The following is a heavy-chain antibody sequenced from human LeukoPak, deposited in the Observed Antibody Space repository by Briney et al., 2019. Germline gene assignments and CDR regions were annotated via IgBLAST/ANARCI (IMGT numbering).Heavy chain of an antibody. CDR3: ARAALTHGSGSYSL. Sequence: SETLSLTCSVSGDSISRFYWSWVRQPPGKGLEWIGYTGDTNYNPSLKSRVTISLDASKSQFSLKLSSVTAADTAVYYCARAALTHGSGSYSLWGQGTLVTVSS. CDR2: YTGDT. J-gene: IGHJ4*02. V-gene: IGHV4-59*12. D-gene: IGHD3-10*01. CDR1: GDSISRFY.